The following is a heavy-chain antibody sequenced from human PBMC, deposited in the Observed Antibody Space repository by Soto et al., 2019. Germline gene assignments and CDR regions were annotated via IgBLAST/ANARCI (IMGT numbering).Heavy chain of an antibody. D-gene: IGHD4-17*01. V-gene: IGHV3-30-3*01. CDR1: GFTFSSYA. J-gene: IGHJ2*01. CDR2: ISYDGSNK. Sequence: QVQLVESGGGVVQPGRSLRLSCAASGFTFSSYAMHWVRQAPGKGLEWVAVISYDGSNKYYADSVKGRFTISRDNSKNTLYLQMNSLRAEDTAVYYCARDCCGDYVSVDWYFDLWGRGTLVTVSS. CDR3: ARDCCGDYVSVDWYFDL.